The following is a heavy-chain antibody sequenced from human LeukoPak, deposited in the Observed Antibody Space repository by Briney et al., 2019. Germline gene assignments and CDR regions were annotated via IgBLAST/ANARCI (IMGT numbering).Heavy chain of an antibody. V-gene: IGHV3-23*01. CDR2: ASYYVGKQ. Sequence: GGSLTLSCAASGFTFSDYAMSWVRQAPGKGLEWVSTASYYVGKQYHADSVRGRFTVSRDNSRNTVSLQMSSLRVKDTGIYYCAKAGIGADGAGFLCEYWGQGTLVTVSS. CDR3: AKAGIGADGAGFLCEY. J-gene: IGHJ4*02. CDR1: GFTFSDYA. D-gene: IGHD1-1*01.